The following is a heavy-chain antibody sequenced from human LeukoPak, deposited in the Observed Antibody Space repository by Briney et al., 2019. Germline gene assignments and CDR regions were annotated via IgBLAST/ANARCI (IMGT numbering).Heavy chain of an antibody. CDR1: GYSFTSYW. D-gene: IGHD1-26*01. CDR2: IYPGDSDT. CDR3: ARSLTARGSYAL. J-gene: IGHJ4*02. V-gene: IGHV5-51*01. Sequence: GESPKISCKGSGYSFTSYWIGWARQMPGKGLEWMGIIYPGDSDTRYSPSFQGQVTISADKSISTAYLQWSSLKASDTAMYFCARSLTARGSYALWGQGTLVSASS.